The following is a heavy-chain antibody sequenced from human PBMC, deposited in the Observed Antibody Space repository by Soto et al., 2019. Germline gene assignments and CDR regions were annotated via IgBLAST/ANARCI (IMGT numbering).Heavy chain of an antibody. CDR3: AREDILTGYYMGYYYYGMDV. CDR2: ISSSSSTI. V-gene: IGHV3-48*02. J-gene: IGHJ6*02. Sequence: PGGSLRLSCAASGFTFSSYNMNWVRQAPGKGLEWVSYISSSSSTIYYADSVKGRFTISRDNAKNSLYLQMNSLRDEDTAVYYCAREDILTGYYMGYYYYGMDVWGQGTTVTVSS. CDR1: GFTFSSYN. D-gene: IGHD3-9*01.